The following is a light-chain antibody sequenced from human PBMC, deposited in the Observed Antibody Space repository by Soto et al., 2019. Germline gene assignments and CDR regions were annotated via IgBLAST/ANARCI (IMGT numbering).Light chain of an antibody. J-gene: IGKJ5*01. Sequence: DIQMTQSPSAMSASVGDRVTITCRASQGLHKYLAWFQQKPGKVPKRLIYGASNLQSGVPSRFSGSGSATEFTLTISSLQPEDFATYDWLQHNFYPPTFGQGTLLE. CDR2: GAS. V-gene: IGKV1-17*03. CDR1: QGLHKY. CDR3: LQHNFYPPT.